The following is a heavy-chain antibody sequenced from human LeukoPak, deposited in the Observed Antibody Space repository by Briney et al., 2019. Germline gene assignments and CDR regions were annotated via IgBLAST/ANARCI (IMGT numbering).Heavy chain of an antibody. Sequence: GGSLRLSCAASGFTFSSYAMSWVRQAPGKGLEWVSSIGSSGDTTYYAGSVKGRFTISRDNSKNTLYLQMDSLRAEDTAVYYCAKQLGYCSDGSCYFPYWGQGTLVTVSS. CDR1: GFTFSSYA. D-gene: IGHD2-15*01. CDR3: AKQLGYCSDGSCYFPY. J-gene: IGHJ4*02. CDR2: IGSSGDTT. V-gene: IGHV3-23*01.